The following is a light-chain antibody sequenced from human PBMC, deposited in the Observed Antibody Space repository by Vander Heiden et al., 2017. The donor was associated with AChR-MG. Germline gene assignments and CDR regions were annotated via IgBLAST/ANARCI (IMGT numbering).Light chain of an antibody. CDR3: QQYCGSPST. V-gene: IGKV3D-20*01. J-gene: IGKJ1*01. Sequence: IVSSQSPATLPSSPGVRATLSCGASQSVSSSYLAWYQQKPGLAPRLLIYDASSRATGVPDRFSGSGSGTDFTLTISRLEPEDFAVYYCQQYCGSPSTFGQGTKVEIK. CDR1: QSVSSSY. CDR2: DAS.